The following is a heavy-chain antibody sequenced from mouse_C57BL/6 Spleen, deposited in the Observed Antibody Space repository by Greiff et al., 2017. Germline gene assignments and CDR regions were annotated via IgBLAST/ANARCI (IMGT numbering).Heavy chain of an antibody. CDR3: ARSSHYYGSSWYFDV. V-gene: IGHV1-53*01. CDR2: INPSNGGT. J-gene: IGHJ1*03. D-gene: IGHD1-1*01. CDR1: GYTFTSYW. Sequence: QVQLQQPGTELVKPGASVKLSCKASGYTFTSYWMPWVKQRPGQGLEWIGNINPSNGGTNYNEKFKSKATLTVDKPSSTAYMQLSSLPSEDSAVYYCARSSHYYGSSWYFDVWGTGTTVTVAS.